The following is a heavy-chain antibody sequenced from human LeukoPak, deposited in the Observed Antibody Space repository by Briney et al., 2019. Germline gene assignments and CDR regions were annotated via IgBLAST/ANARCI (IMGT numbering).Heavy chain of an antibody. V-gene: IGHV4-39*01. CDR3: AIPYVDTAMAADS. J-gene: IGHJ5*01. D-gene: IGHD5-18*01. Sequence: SETLSLTCTVSGGSISSSSYYWGWIRQPPGKGLEWIGSIYYSGSTYYNPSIKSRVTISVDTSKNQSSLKLSSVTAADTAVYYWAIPYVDTAMAADSWGQGTLVTVSS. CDR1: GGSISSSSYY. CDR2: IYYSGST.